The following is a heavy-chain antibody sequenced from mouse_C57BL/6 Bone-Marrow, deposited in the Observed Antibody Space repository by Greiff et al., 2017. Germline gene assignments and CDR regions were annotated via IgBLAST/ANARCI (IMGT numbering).Heavy chain of an antibody. D-gene: IGHD1-1*01. J-gene: IGHJ2*01. CDR1: GYTFNSYW. Sequence: QQSCNASGYTFNSYWMHWVKQRPGQGLEWIGEIDPSYSYTNYNQKFKGKSTLTVDKSSSTAYIQLSSLTSEDTAVYYCARWDYGAYWGQGTTLTVSS. CDR3: ARWDYGAY. V-gene: IGHV1-69*01. CDR2: IDPSYSYT.